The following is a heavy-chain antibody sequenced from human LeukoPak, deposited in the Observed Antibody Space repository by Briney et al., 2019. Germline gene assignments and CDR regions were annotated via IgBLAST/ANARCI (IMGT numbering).Heavy chain of an antibody. CDR1: GGSISSSSYY. J-gene: IGHJ4*02. CDR3: ARDPLFDRLDLDTSK. Sequence: PSETLSLTCTVSGGSISSSSYYWGWIRQPPGKGLEWIGSIYYSGSTYYNPSLKSRVSISVDTSKNQFSLKLSSVTAADTAVYYCARDPLFDRLDLDTSKWGQGTLVTVSS. CDR2: IYYSGST. D-gene: IGHD1-1*01. V-gene: IGHV4-39*07.